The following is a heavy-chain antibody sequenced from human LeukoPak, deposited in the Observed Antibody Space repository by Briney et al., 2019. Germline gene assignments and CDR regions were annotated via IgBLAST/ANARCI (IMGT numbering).Heavy chain of an antibody. CDR2: MNSKTGGT. CDR1: QYTFTDYY. CDR3: ARDPSNTSGWYIWFDF. Sequence: ASVKVSCKASQYTFTDYYIHWVRQAPGQGLEWMGWMNSKTGGTNSAQMFQDRVTMTRDTSINTAFMEVKRLTTDDTAVYYCARDPSNTSGWYIWFDFWGQGTLVTVSS. J-gene: IGHJ5*01. D-gene: IGHD6-19*01. V-gene: IGHV1-2*02.